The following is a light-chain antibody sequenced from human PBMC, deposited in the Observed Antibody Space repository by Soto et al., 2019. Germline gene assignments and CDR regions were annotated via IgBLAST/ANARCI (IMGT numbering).Light chain of an antibody. V-gene: IGKV1-27*01. CDR3: QKYNSAPPWT. J-gene: IGKJ1*01. Sequence: DIQMTQSPSSLSASVGDRVTITCRASQGISNYLAWYQQKPGKVPKLLIYAASTLQSGVPSRFSGSGSGTDFTLTISRLQTEDVATYYCQKYNSAPPWTFGQGTKVEIK. CDR1: QGISNY. CDR2: AAS.